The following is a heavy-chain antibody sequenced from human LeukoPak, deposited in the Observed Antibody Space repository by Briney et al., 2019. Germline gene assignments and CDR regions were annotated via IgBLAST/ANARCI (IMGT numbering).Heavy chain of an antibody. CDR3: AKEPHPYSSSPCYFDY. D-gene: IGHD6-6*01. CDR2: ISGSGGST. J-gene: IGHJ4*02. Sequence: PGGSLRLSCAASGFTFSSYAMSWVRQAPGKGLEWVSAISGSGGSTYYADSAKGRFTISRDNSKNTLYLQMNSLRAEDTAVYYCAKEPHPYSSSPCYFDYWGQGTLVTVSS. CDR1: GFTFSSYA. V-gene: IGHV3-23*01.